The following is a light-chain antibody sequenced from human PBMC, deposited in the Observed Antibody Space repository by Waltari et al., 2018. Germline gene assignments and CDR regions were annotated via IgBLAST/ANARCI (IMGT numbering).Light chain of an antibody. V-gene: IGLV2-23*01. CDR2: EGS. CDR1: RRDLGRYGL. Sequence: QAALTPPDSRSGSSGPSITIPCPGTRRDLGRYGLVARYQLHPGKAPKVKSYEGSKRPSGVPERFAGSRSGNTASLTISGLQAEDEADYYCCSYASSGTFVFGTGTKVTVL. CDR3: CSYASSGTFV. J-gene: IGLJ1*01.